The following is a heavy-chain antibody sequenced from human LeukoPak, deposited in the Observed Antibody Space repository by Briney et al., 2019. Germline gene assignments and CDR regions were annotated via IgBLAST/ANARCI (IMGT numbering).Heavy chain of an antibody. CDR2: ITTTDTTK. V-gene: IGHV3-48*03. CDR3: ARGGFVFDN. Sequence: GGSLSLSRAASVLTFSSYEMNWVRPGPGKGLEWISYITTTDTTKYYTDSVKGRFTISRDNAKNSLYLQMHSLRAEDTAVYYCARGGFVFDNWGQGTVVTVVS. CDR1: VLTFSSYE. D-gene: IGHD3-10*01. J-gene: IGHJ3*02.